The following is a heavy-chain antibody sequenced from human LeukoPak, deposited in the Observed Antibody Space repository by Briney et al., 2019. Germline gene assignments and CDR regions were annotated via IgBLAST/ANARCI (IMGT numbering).Heavy chain of an antibody. J-gene: IGHJ5*02. CDR3: ACNTRGKPLS. V-gene: IGHV3-64*01. CDR2: ISSNGGST. CDR1: GFTFSSYA. D-gene: IGHD2/OR15-2a*01. Sequence: PGGSLRLSCAASGFTFSSYAMHWVRQAPGKGLEYVSAISSNGGSTYYANSVKGRFTISRDNSKNTLYLQMGSLRAEDMAVYYCACNTRGKPLSWGQGTLVTVSS.